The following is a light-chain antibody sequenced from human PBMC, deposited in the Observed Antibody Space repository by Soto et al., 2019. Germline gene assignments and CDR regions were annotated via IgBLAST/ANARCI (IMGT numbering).Light chain of an antibody. CDR3: QQYGSSPWT. CDR2: GAS. V-gene: IGKV3-20*01. Sequence: EIVLTQSPGTLSLSPGERATLSCRASQSVSSSYLAWYKQKHGQAPRLLLYGASSRATGIPDRFSGSGAGPDFPLTISRLEPEDFAVYYCQQYGSSPWTLGQGNKVEIK. CDR1: QSVSSSY. J-gene: IGKJ1*01.